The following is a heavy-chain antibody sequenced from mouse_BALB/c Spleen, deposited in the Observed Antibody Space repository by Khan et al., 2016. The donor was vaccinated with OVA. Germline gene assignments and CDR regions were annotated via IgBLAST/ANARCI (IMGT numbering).Heavy chain of an antibody. CDR1: GDSITSGY. D-gene: IGHD2-12*01. CDR2: IIYTGYT. J-gene: IGHJ3*01. V-gene: IGHV3-8*02. Sequence: EVQLQESGPSLVKPSQTLSLSCSVTGDSITSGYWNWIRKFPGNKLEYMGYIIYTGYTYYNPSLQSRLSITRHTSKNQYYLQLNSVTYEDTATYYCARSTYRYAFVYWGQGTLVTVSA. CDR3: ARSTYRYAFVY.